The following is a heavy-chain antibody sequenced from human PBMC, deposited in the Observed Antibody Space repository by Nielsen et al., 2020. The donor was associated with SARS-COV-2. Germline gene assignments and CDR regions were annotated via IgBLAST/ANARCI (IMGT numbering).Heavy chain of an antibody. CDR1: GGTFSSYA. CDR3: ARGDEAERRYYFDY. CDR2: IIPIFGTA. D-gene: IGHD6-25*01. J-gene: IGHJ4*02. V-gene: IGHV1-69*06. Sequence: SVKVSCKASGGTFSSYAISWVRQAPGQGLEWMGGIIPIFGTANYAQKFQGRVTITADKSMSTAYMELSSLRSEDTAVYYCARGDEAERRYYFDYWGQGTLVTVSS.